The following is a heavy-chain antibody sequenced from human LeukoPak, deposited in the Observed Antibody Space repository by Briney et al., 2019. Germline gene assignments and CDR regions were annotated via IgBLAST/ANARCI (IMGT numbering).Heavy chain of an antibody. V-gene: IGHV1-3*01. J-gene: IGHJ5*02. Sequence: ASVKVSCKASGYTFTSYAMHWVRQAPGQRLEWMGWINAGNGNTKYSQRFQGRVTITRDTSASTAYMELSSLRSEDTAVYYCARAPYYDILTGYYNWFDPWGQGTLVTVSS. CDR2: INAGNGNT. CDR1: GYTFTSYA. D-gene: IGHD3-9*01. CDR3: ARAPYYDILTGYYNWFDP.